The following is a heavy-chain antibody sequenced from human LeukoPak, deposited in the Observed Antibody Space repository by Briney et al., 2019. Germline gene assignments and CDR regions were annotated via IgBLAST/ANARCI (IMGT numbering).Heavy chain of an antibody. CDR3: ARGCSSTSCYPLDY. CDR2: ISYDGSNK. D-gene: IGHD2-2*01. J-gene: IGHJ4*02. CDR1: GFTFSSYA. V-gene: IGHV3-30-3*01. Sequence: GRSLRLSCAASGFTFSSYAMHWVRQAPGKGLEWVAVISYDGSNKYYADSVKGRFTISRDNSKNTLYLQMNSLRAEDTAVYYCARGCSSTSCYPLDYWGQGTLVTVSS.